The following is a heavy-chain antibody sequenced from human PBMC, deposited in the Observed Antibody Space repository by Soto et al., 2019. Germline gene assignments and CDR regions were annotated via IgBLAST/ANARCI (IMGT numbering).Heavy chain of an antibody. CDR1: GFTFTTND. J-gene: IGHJ5*02. CDR2: MNVNTDST. D-gene: IGHD2-8*02. Sequence: QVQLVQSGAEMKTPWASVKVSCKARGFTFTTNDIHWVRQAPGQRLEWMGWMNVNTDSTDSGEDFEGRLTMTWNTSISTAYMELTDLTSEDTAVYYWAREVVEGTAIWLDPWGQGTQLTVSS. CDR3: AREVVEGTAIWLDP. V-gene: IGHV1-8*02.